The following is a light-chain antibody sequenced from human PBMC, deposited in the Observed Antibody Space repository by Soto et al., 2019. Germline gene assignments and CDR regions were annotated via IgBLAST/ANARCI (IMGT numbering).Light chain of an antibody. J-gene: IGKJ1*01. Sequence: DIQMTQSPSTLSASVGDRVTITCRASQSISSWLAWYQQKPGKAPKLLIYDASSLESGVPPRFSGSGSGTEFTLTISSLQPDDFATYYCQQYNSYSPTFGQGTKVDIK. CDR1: QSISSW. V-gene: IGKV1-5*01. CDR2: DAS. CDR3: QQYNSYSPT.